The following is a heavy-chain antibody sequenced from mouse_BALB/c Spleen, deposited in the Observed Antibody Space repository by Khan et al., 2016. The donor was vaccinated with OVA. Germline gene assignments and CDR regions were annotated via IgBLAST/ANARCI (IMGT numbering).Heavy chain of an antibody. CDR3: ARLEDI. V-gene: IGHV2-9*02. CDR1: GYSLTSAG. Sequence: QMQLQESGPGLVAPSQSLSISCTVSGYSLTSAGVHWVRQTPGKGLEWLGVIYTGCSTTYNSAHLSRLSIFKDNSKSQVFLKMNSLQTDDTAKYYGARLEDIWGQGTTLTVSS. CDR2: IYTGCST. D-gene: IGHD1-3*01. J-gene: IGHJ2*01.